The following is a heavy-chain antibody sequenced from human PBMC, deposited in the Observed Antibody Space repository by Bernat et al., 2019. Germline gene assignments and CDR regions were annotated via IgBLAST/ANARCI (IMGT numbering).Heavy chain of an antibody. J-gene: IGHJ6*02. CDR2: ISSNGGST. CDR3: ARVREQQLVLGGMDV. D-gene: IGHD6-13*01. CDR1: GFIFYDYG. Sequence: EVQLVESGGGVERPGGSLRLSCAASGFIFYDYGMSWVRQAPGKGLEYVSAISSNGGSTYYANSVKGRFTISRDNSKNTLYLQMGSLRAEDMAVYYCARVREQQLVLGGMDVWGQGTTVTVSS. V-gene: IGHV3-64*01.